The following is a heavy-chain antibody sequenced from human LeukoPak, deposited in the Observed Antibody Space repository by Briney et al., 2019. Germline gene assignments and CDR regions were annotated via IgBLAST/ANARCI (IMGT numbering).Heavy chain of an antibody. Sequence: ASVRVSCTASGYTFTSYGISWVRQAPGQGLEWMGWISAYNGNTNYAQKLQGRVTMTTDTSTSTPYMALRSLRSDDTAVYYCARYKGHGDYVFDYWGQGTLVTVSS. CDR1: GYTFTSYG. J-gene: IGHJ4*02. CDR2: ISAYNGNT. CDR3: ARYKGHGDYVFDY. V-gene: IGHV1-18*01. D-gene: IGHD4-17*01.